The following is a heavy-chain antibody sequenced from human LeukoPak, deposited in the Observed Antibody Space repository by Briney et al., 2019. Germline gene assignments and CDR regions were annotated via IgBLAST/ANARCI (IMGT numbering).Heavy chain of an antibody. V-gene: IGHV3-21*01. Sequence: GGSLRLSYAATGFTFTNYSIHWVRQAPGKGLEWVSCISGSSVYRYYADSVKGRFTISGDNAKNSLYLQMNSLRAEDTAVYYCARVSVAGSVIDAFDMWGQGTMVTVSS. CDR1: GFTFTNYS. J-gene: IGHJ3*02. CDR2: ISGSSVYR. D-gene: IGHD6-19*01. CDR3: ARVSVAGSVIDAFDM.